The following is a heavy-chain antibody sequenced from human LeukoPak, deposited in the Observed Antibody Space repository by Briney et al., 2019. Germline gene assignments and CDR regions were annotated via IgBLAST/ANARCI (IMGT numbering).Heavy chain of an antibody. CDR3: ARVRTYYYDSSGYRRGLFDY. J-gene: IGHJ4*02. V-gene: IGHV1-18*01. D-gene: IGHD3-22*01. CDR1: GYTFTSYG. CDR2: ISAYNGNT. Sequence: ASVKVSCKASGYTFTSYGISWVQQAPGQGLEWMGWISAYNGNTNYAQKLQGRVTMTTDTSTSTAYMELRSLRSDDTAVYYCARVRTYYYDSSGYRRGLFDYWGQGTLVTVSS.